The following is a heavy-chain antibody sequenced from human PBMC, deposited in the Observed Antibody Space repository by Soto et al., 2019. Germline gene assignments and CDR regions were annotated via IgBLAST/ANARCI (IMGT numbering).Heavy chain of an antibody. J-gene: IGHJ6*02. D-gene: IGHD2-2*02. CDR3: ASVPRPFMRPSSYSYFYCRYV. CDR1: GDCITRYY. CDR2: IYYSGST. V-gene: IGHV4-59*01. Sequence: SETLSLTCTVSGDCITRYYWSWIRQTPGKGLEWIGYIYYSGSTNYNPSLKSRVTISVDTSKNQFSLKLSSVPAADTAVYSCASVPRPFMRPSSYSYFYCRYVGARGTRVPVSS.